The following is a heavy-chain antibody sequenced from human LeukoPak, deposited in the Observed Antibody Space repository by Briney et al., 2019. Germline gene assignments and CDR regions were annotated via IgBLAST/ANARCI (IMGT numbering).Heavy chain of an antibody. V-gene: IGHV2-5*02. J-gene: IGHJ6*02. CDR1: GFSLSTTGVG. CDR3: ARIPYYYYGMDV. Sequence: SGPTLVKPTQTLTLTCTFSGFSLSTTGVGVGWIRQPPGKALEWLALIYWDDDKRYSPSLKSRLTITKDTSKNQVVLTMTNMDPVDTATYYCARIPYYYYGMDVWGQGTKVTVSS. CDR2: IYWDDDK.